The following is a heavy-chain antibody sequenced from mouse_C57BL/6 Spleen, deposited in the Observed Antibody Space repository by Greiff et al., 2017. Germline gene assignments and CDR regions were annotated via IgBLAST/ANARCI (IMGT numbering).Heavy chain of an antibody. CDR1: GFTFTDYY. CDR3: ARDMVDYYLYFDY. V-gene: IGHV7-3*01. Sequence: EVKLVESGGGLVQPGGSLSLSCAASGFTFTDYYMSWVRQPPGKALEWLGFIRNKANGYTTEYSASVKGRFTISRDNSQSILYLQMNALRAEDSATYYCARDMVDYYLYFDYWGQGTTLTVSS. D-gene: IGHD1-1*01. J-gene: IGHJ2*01. CDR2: IRNKANGYTT.